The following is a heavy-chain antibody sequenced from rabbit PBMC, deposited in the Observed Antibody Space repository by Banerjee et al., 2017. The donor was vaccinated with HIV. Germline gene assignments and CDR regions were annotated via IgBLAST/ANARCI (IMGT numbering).Heavy chain of an antibody. CDR2: IDPVFGST. V-gene: IGHV1S40*01. CDR3: ARIDPRYYSSDWDYFNL. D-gene: IGHD4-1*01. Sequence: QSLEESGGDLVKPGASLTLTCTASGFSFSSYYYMCWVRQAPGKGLEWIGYIDPVFGSTYYASWVNGRFTISSHNAQNTLYLQLNSLTAADTATYFCARIDPRYYSSDWDYFNLWGQGTLVTVS. J-gene: IGHJ4*01. CDR1: GFSFSSYYY.